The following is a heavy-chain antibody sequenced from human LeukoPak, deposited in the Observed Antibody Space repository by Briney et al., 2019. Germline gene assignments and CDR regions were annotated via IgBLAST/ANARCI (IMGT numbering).Heavy chain of an antibody. V-gene: IGHV4-31*03. J-gene: IGHJ6*02. CDR2: IYYSGST. Sequence: SETLSLTCTVSGGSISSGGYYWSWLRQHPGKGLEWIGYIYYSGSTYYNPSLKSRVTISVDTSKNQFSLKLSSVTAADTAVYYCARVVPAATFYYYYGMDVWGQGTTVTVSS. CDR1: GGSISSGGYY. CDR3: ARVVPAATFYYYYGMDV. D-gene: IGHD2-2*01.